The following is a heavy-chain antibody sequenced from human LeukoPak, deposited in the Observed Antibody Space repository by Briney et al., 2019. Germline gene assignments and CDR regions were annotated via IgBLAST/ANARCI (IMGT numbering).Heavy chain of an antibody. CDR1: GFTFSSYA. Sequence: GGSLRLSCAASGFTFSSYAMSWIRQAPGKGLEWVSAISGSGGSTYYADSVKGRFTISRDNSKNTLYLQMNSLRAEDTAVYYCAKPEEWFGERPDYWGQGTLVTVSS. J-gene: IGHJ4*02. CDR2: ISGSGGST. D-gene: IGHD3-10*01. V-gene: IGHV3-23*01. CDR3: AKPEEWFGERPDY.